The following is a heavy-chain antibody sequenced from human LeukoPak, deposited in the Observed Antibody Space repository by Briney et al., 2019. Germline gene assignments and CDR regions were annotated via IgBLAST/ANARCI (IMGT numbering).Heavy chain of an antibody. V-gene: IGHV1-18*01. CDR3: ARVAVDFDLPPLGFPYYFDY. CDR2: ISAYNGNT. CDR1: GYTFTSYG. Sequence: ASVKVSCKASGYTFTSYGISWVRQAPGQGLEWMGWISAYNGNTNYAQELQGRVTMTTDTSTSTAYMELRSLRSDDTAVYYCARVAVDFDLPPLGFPYYFDYWGQGTLVTVSS. J-gene: IGHJ4*02. D-gene: IGHD3-9*01.